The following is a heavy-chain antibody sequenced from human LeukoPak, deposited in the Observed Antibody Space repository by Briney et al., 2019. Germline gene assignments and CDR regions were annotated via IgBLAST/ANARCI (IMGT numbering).Heavy chain of an antibody. CDR3: ASSSSWLFLNAEVNGMDV. V-gene: IGHV3-33*01. D-gene: IGHD6-13*01. CDR1: GFTFSSYG. J-gene: IGHJ6*04. Sequence: GGSLRLSCAASGFTFSSYGMHWVRQAPAKGLEWVAVIWYDGSNKYYADSVKGRFTISRDNSKSTLYLQMNSLRAEDTAVYYCASSSSWLFLNAEVNGMDVWGKGTTVTVSS. CDR2: IWYDGSNK.